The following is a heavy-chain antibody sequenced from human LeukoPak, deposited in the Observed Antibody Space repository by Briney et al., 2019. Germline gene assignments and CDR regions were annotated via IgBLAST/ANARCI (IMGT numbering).Heavy chain of an antibody. Sequence: ASVKVSCKASGYTFTSYGISWVRQAPGQGLEWMGWISAYNGNTNYAQKLQGRVTMTTDTSTSTAYMELRSLGSDDTAVYYCARDIDEYSSSSPSFYYYYGMDVWGQGTTVTVSS. CDR1: GYTFTSYG. D-gene: IGHD6-6*01. J-gene: IGHJ6*02. V-gene: IGHV1-18*01. CDR2: ISAYNGNT. CDR3: ARDIDEYSSSSPSFYYYYGMDV.